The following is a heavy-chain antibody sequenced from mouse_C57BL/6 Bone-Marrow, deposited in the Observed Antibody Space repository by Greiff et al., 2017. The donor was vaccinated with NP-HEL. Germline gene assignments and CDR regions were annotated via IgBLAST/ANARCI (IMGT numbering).Heavy chain of an antibody. D-gene: IGHD1-1*01. V-gene: IGHV14-4*01. J-gene: IGHJ2*01. CDR1: GFNIKDDY. Sequence: EVQLQQSGAELVRPGASVKLSCTASGFNIKDDYMHWVKQRPEQGLEWIGWIDPENGDTEYASKFQGKATITADTSSNTAYLQLSSLTSEDTAVYYCTTYYGSRGNYFDDWGQGTTLTVSS. CDR3: TTYYGSRGNYFDD. CDR2: IDPENGDT.